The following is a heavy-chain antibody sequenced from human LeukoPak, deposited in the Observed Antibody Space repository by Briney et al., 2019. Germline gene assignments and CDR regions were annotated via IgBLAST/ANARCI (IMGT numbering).Heavy chain of an antibody. CDR2: INHSGST. D-gene: IGHD3-22*01. CDR1: GGSFSGYY. Sequence: PSETLSLTCAVCGGSFSGYYWSWIRQPPGKGLEWIGEINHSGSTNYNPSLKSRVTISVDTSKNQFSLKLSSVTAADTAVYYCARQDYYDGSGYYLLDYWGQGTLVTVSS. J-gene: IGHJ4*02. V-gene: IGHV4-34*01. CDR3: ARQDYYDGSGYYLLDY.